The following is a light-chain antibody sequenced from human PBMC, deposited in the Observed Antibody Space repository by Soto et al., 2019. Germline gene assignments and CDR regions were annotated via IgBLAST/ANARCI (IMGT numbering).Light chain of an antibody. J-gene: IGKJ1*01. V-gene: IGKV3-15*01. CDR2: GAS. CDR1: QSVSSN. Sequence: EILMTQSPATLPVSPGERATLSCRASQSVSSNLAWYQQKPGQAPRLLIYGASTRATGIPARFSGSGSGTEFTLTINSLQSEDFAIYYCQQYNNWPGTFGQGTKVDIK. CDR3: QQYNNWPGT.